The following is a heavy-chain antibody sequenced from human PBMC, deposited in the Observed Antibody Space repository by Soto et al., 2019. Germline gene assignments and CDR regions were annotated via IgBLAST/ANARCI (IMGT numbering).Heavy chain of an antibody. CDR3: AREPLD. V-gene: IGHV4-4*02. CDR2: IYYSGSA. J-gene: IGHJ4*02. CDR1: GGSISTDNW. Sequence: PSETLSLTCTVSGGSISTDNWWSWVRQPPGKGLEWIGNIYYSGSASYNPSLKSRVTISVDTSKNQFSLKLSSVTAADTAVYYCAREPLDWGQGTLVTAPQ.